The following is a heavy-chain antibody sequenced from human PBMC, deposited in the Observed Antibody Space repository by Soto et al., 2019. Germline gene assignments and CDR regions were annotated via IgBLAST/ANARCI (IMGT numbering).Heavy chain of an antibody. CDR2: IYYSGST. J-gene: IGHJ5*02. Sequence: QLQLQESGPGLVKPSETLSLTCTVSGGSISSSSYYWGWIRQPPGKGLEWIGSIYYSGSTYYNPSLKSRVTISVDTSKNQFSLKLSSVTAADTAVYYCARRHTADYGDDNWFDPWGQGTLVTVSS. D-gene: IGHD4-17*01. CDR3: ARRHTADYGDDNWFDP. V-gene: IGHV4-39*01. CDR1: GGSISSSSYY.